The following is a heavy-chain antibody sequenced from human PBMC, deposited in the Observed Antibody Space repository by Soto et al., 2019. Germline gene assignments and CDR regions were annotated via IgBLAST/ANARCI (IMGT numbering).Heavy chain of an antibody. CDR2: ISYDGSNM. J-gene: IGHJ4*02. D-gene: IGHD1-26*01. CDR3: AKDWSQLPQPERVLY. Sequence: QVQLVESGGGVVQPGRSLRLSCAASGFTFSGSGMHWVRQAPGKGLDWVAVISYDGSNMLYADSVKGRFTISRDNSKNTLYLQLNSLRPEDTAVYYCAKDWSQLPQPERVLYWGQGTLVIVSS. V-gene: IGHV3-30*18. CDR1: GFTFSGSG.